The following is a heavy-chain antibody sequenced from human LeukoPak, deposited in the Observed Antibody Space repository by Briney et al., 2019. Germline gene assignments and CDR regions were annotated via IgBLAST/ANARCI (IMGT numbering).Heavy chain of an antibody. CDR2: IDSIGSTR. CDR1: GFIFSRYE. D-gene: IGHD1-26*01. CDR3: ARVGLNSALFEY. Sequence: TGGSLRLSCAASGFIFSRYEMKWVRQAPGKGLEWLSYIDSIGSTRYYADSVKGRFTTSRDNAKNSVYLYMNSLRVEDTAVYYCARVGLNSALFEYWGQGTLVTVSS. J-gene: IGHJ4*02. V-gene: IGHV3-48*03.